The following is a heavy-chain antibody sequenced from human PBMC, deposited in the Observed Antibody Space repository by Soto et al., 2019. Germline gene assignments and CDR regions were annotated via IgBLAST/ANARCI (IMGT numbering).Heavy chain of an antibody. CDR3: ATGFYYFDY. CDR2: IYYGGST. Sequence: SETLSLTCTVSGGSIRSSSYYWGWIRQPPGKGLEWIGSIYYGGSTYYSPSLKSRVTISVDTSKNQFSLKLSSVTAADTAVYYCATGFYYFDYWGQGTLVTVSS. J-gene: IGHJ4*02. CDR1: GGSIRSSSYY. V-gene: IGHV4-39*01.